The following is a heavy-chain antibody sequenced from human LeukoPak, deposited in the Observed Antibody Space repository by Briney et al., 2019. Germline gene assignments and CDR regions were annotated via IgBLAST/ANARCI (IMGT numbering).Heavy chain of an antibody. J-gene: IGHJ6*03. CDR3: ARPIGIVLMVYAGMGV. Sequence: PGGSLRLSCAASGFTFSSYAMHWVRQAPGKGLEWVAVISYDGSNKYYADSVKGRFTISRDNSKNTLYLQMNSLRAEDTAVYYCARPIGIVLMVYAGMGVWGKGTTVTVSS. CDR1: GFTFSSYA. CDR2: ISYDGSNK. D-gene: IGHD2-8*01. V-gene: IGHV3-30*01.